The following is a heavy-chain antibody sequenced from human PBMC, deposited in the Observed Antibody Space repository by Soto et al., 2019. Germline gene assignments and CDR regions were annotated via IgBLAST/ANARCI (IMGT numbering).Heavy chain of an antibody. CDR3: AREGFDVDWFDP. V-gene: IGHV3-33*01. J-gene: IGHJ5*02. Sequence: QVQLVESGGGVVQPRRSLRLSCAASGFTFSSYGMHWVRQAPGKGLEWVAVIWYDGSNKYYADSVKGRFTISRDNSKNTLYLQMNSLRAEDTAVYYCAREGFDVDWFDPWGQGTLVTVSS. D-gene: IGHD3-9*01. CDR2: IWYDGSNK. CDR1: GFTFSSYG.